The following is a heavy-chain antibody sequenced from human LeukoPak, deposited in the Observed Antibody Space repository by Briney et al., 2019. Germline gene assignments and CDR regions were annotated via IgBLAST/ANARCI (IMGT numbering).Heavy chain of an antibody. CDR1: GGSISSYY. V-gene: IGHV4-59*01. Sequence: MPSETLSLTCTVSGGSISSYYWSWIRQPPGKGLEWIGYIYYSGSTNYNPSLKSRVTISVDTSKNKFSLKLSSVTAADTAVYYCARDRDDFWSGYYIPGFDYWGQGTLVTVSS. D-gene: IGHD3-3*01. CDR3: ARDRDDFWSGYYIPGFDY. J-gene: IGHJ4*02. CDR2: IYYSGST.